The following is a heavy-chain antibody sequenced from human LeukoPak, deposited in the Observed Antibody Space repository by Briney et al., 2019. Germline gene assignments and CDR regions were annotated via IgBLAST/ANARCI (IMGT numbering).Heavy chain of an antibody. CDR2: ITTTSSHT. J-gene: IGHJ4*02. V-gene: IGHV3-21*01. Sequence: SGGSLRLSCAGSGITVSNNYMTWVRQAPGKGLEWVSSITTTSSHTYYADSLKGRFTISRDNAKNSLYLQMNSLRAEDTAVYYCAREDCSGGSCYTGRWGQGTLVTVSS. D-gene: IGHD2-15*01. CDR3: AREDCSGGSCYTGR. CDR1: GITVSNNY.